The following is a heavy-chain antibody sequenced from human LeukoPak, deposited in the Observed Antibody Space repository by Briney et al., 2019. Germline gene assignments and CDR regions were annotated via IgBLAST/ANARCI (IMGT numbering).Heavy chain of an antibody. D-gene: IGHD2-21*02. Sequence: SETLSLTCTVSGGSISSYYWSWIRQPAGKGLEWIGRIYTSGSTNYNPSLKSRVTMSVDTSKNQFSLKLSSVTAADTAVYYCAREGPAYCGGDCYKDYWGQGTLVTVSS. V-gene: IGHV4-4*07. CDR3: AREGPAYCGGDCYKDY. J-gene: IGHJ4*02. CDR1: GGSISSYY. CDR2: IYTSGST.